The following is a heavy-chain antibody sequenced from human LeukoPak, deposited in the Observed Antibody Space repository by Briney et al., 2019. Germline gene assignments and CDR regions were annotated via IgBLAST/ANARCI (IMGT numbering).Heavy chain of an antibody. J-gene: IGHJ6*03. CDR1: GGSFSPYY. CDR2: INHSRST. CDR3: ARRKMYYDILTGYYYYMDV. Sequence: SETLSLTCAVYGGSFSPYYWSWIRQSPDKVLEWIGEINHSRSTNYNPSLKSRVTISVDTSKNQFSLKLSSVTAADTAAYYCARRKMYYDILTGYYYYMDVWGKGTTVTVSS. V-gene: IGHV4-34*01. D-gene: IGHD3-9*01.